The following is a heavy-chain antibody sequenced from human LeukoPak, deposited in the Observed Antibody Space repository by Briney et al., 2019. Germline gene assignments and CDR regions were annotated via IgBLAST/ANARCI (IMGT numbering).Heavy chain of an antibody. CDR2: ISYDGSNK. J-gene: IGHJ6*02. CDR3: AKDSTVTTYYYYGMDV. Sequence: GGSLRLSCAASGFTFSSYGMHWVRQAPGKGLEWVAVISYDGSNKYYADSVKGRFTVSRDNSKNTLYLQMNSLRAEDTAVYYCAKDSTVTTYYYYGMDVWGQGTTVTVSS. D-gene: IGHD4-17*01. V-gene: IGHV3-30*18. CDR1: GFTFSSYG.